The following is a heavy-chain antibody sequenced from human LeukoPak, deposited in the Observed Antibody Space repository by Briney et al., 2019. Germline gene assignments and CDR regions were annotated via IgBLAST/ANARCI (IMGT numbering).Heavy chain of an antibody. J-gene: IGHJ4*02. V-gene: IGHV3-23*01. CDR3: AKDRDMTLLRFLEWLPLPYN. D-gene: IGHD3-3*01. Sequence: PGGSLRLSCAASGFTFSSYAMSWVRQAPGKGLEWVSAISGSGGSTYYADSVKGRFTISRDNSKNTLYLQMNSLRAEDTAVYYCAKDRDMTLLRFLEWLPLPYNWGQGTLVTVSS. CDR1: GFTFSSYA. CDR2: ISGSGGST.